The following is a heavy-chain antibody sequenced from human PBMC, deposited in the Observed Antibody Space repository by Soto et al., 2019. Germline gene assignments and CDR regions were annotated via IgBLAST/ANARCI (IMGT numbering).Heavy chain of an antibody. CDR3: ARGEIATTNWFDP. Sequence: ASVKVSCKASGYTFTGYYMHWVRQAPGQGLEWMGWINPNSGGTNYAQKFQGWVTMTRDTSISTAYMELSSLRSEDTAVYYCARGEIATTNWFDPWGQGTLVTVSS. J-gene: IGHJ5*02. V-gene: IGHV1-2*04. CDR2: INPNSGGT. CDR1: GYTFTGYY. D-gene: IGHD1-1*01.